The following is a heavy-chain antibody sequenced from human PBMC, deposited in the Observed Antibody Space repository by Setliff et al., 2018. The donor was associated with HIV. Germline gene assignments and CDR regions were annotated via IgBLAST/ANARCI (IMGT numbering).Heavy chain of an antibody. V-gene: IGHV4-61*02. J-gene: IGHJ4*02. CDR1: GGSISSDNYY. CDR2: MYTSGST. Sequence: SETLSLTCTVSGGSISSDNYYWSWIRQPAGKGLEWIGRMYTSGSTNYNPSLKSRVTISVDTSKRQFSLKLSSVTAADTAVYYCARGGRSDGYHIASWGQGILVTVSS. CDR3: ARGGRSDGYHIAS. D-gene: IGHD2-15*01.